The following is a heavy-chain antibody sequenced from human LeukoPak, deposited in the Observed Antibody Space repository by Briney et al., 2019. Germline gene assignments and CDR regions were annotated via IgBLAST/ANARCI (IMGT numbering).Heavy chain of an antibody. CDR3: ARQACSGGSCSKDAFDV. CDR2: IYPGDSDT. J-gene: IGHJ3*01. D-gene: IGHD2-15*01. CDR1: GYRFTSYW. V-gene: IGHV5-51*01. Sequence: GESWKISCKGSGYRFTSYWIGWVRQMPGKGLEWMGNIYPGDSDTRDSPSFQGQVTISVDKSISTAYLHWCSLKASDTAMYYCARQACSGGSCSKDAFDVWGQGTIGTVSS.